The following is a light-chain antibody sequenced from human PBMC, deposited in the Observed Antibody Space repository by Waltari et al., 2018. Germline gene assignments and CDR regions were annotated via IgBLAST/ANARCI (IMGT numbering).Light chain of an antibody. CDR2: DVS. V-gene: IGLV2-11*01. Sequence: QSALTQPRSVSGSPGQSVTISCTGTSRAVGGYNSVSWYQQHPGKAPKLMIYDVSKRPSGVPDRFSGSKSGNTASLTISGLQAEDEADYYCCSYAGSYTEVFGTGTKVTVL. CDR3: CSYAGSYTEV. CDR1: SRAVGGYNS. J-gene: IGLJ1*01.